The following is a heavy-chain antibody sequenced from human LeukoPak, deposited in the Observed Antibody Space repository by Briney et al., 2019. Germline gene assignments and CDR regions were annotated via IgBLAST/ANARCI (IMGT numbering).Heavy chain of an antibody. D-gene: IGHD2-2*02. CDR3: ARAYCSSTSCYTSSTRYYYYMDV. CDR1: GGSISRYY. J-gene: IGHJ6*03. CDR2: IYSSGST. Sequence: SETLSLTCTVSGGSISRYYWIWIRQPAGKGLEYIGRIYSSGSTNYNPSLKSRVTMSVDTSENQFSLKLSSVTAADTAMYYCARAYCSSTSCYTSSTRYYYYMDVWGKGTTVTVSS. V-gene: IGHV4-4*07.